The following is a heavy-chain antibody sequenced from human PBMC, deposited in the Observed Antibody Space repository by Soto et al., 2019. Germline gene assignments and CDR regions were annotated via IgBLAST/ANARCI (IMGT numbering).Heavy chain of an antibody. Sequence: SETLSLTCFVSSYSISAGGYYWGWIRHHPGKGLEWIGSFYSSGSIIYNPSLRSRVSISGDTSSNQFSMSLTSVTAADTARYYCARMYSSGSGWFHPWGQGTLVTVSS. J-gene: IGHJ5*02. CDR2: FYSSGSI. CDR1: SYSISAGGYY. V-gene: IGHV4-31*03. CDR3: ARMYSSGSGWFHP. D-gene: IGHD6-19*01.